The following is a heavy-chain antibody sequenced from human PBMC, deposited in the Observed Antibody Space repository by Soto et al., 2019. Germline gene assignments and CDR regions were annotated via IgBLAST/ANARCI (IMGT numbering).Heavy chain of an antibody. J-gene: IGHJ5*02. D-gene: IGHD6-13*01. Sequence: EVQLVESGGGLVKPGGSLRLSCAASGFTFSSYSMNWVRQAPGKGLEWVSSISSSSSYIYYADSVKGRFTISRDNAKNSLYLHMNSLRAQDTAVYYCAREPGIAAAGTFHRRGWFDPWGQGTLVTVSS. V-gene: IGHV3-21*01. CDR1: GFTFSSYS. CDR3: AREPGIAAAGTFHRRGWFDP. CDR2: ISSSSSYI.